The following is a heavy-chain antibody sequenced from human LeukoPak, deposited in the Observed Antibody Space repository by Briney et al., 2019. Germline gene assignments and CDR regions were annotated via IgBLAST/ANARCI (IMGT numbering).Heavy chain of an antibody. Sequence: SETLSLTCSVSGDSISYFYWTRIRQPPGKGLEWIGYIDHTGTTNYNPSLNSRVTISRDTSKHHFSLQLSSVTAADTAVYFCARGRVSSSTWHSTYYYYFYMDVWGKGTTVTVSS. J-gene: IGHJ6*03. CDR1: GDSISYFY. CDR3: ARGRVSSSTWHSTYYYYFYMDV. CDR2: IDHTGTT. D-gene: IGHD4-11*01. V-gene: IGHV4-59*01.